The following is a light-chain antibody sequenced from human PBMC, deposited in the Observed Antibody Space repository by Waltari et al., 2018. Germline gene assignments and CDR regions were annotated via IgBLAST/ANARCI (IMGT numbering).Light chain of an antibody. CDR1: SSDVGGYNS. V-gene: IGLV2-11*01. CDR2: DVS. CDR3: CSYAGSYTWV. J-gene: IGLJ3*02. Sequence: SALTQPRSVSGSPGQSVTISCTGTSSDVGGYNSVSWYQPHPGKAPTLMIYDVSKRPSGVPDRFSGSKSGNTASLTISGLQAEDEADYYCCSYAGSYTWVFGGGTKLTVL.